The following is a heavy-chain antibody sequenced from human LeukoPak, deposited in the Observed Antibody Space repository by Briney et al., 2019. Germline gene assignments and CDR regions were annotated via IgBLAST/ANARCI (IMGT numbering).Heavy chain of an antibody. CDR1: GYTFTSYY. CDR2: INPSGGST. Sequence: ASVKVSCKASGYTFTSYYMHWVRQAPGQGLEWMGIINPSGGSTSYAQKFQGRVTMTRDTSTSTVYMELSSLRSEDTAVYYCARDRGITMVRGVIISVGDHMDVWGKGTTVTISS. CDR3: ARDRGITMVRGVIISVGDHMDV. V-gene: IGHV1-46*01. D-gene: IGHD3-10*01. J-gene: IGHJ6*03.